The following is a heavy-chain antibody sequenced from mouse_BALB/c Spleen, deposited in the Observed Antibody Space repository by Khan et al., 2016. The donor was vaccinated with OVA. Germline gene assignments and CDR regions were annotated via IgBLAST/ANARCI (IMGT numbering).Heavy chain of an antibody. J-gene: IGHJ4*01. CDR2: IWSDGST. V-gene: IGHV2-6-1*01. CDR1: GFSLTNYG. CDR3: ARQPYYHYYIMDY. D-gene: IGHD2-10*01. Sequence: VQLVESGPGLVAPSQSLSITCTISGFSLTNYGVHWVRQPPGKGLEWLVVIWSDGSTSYNSALKSRLIITKDNSKSHAFLKMNSLQTDDTAMYYCARQPYYHYYIMDYWGQGTSVTVSS.